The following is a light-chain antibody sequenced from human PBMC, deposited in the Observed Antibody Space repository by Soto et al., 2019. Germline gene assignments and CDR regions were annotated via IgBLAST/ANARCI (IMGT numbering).Light chain of an antibody. Sequence: QSALTQPASVSGSPGQSITISCTGTSSDVGGYNSVSWYQQHPGKAPKLMIYDVSNRPSGFSNRFSGSQSGNTASLTMSGLQAEDEADYYCTSYTSSSTWVFGGGTQLTVL. J-gene: IGLJ3*02. CDR1: SSDVGGYNS. CDR3: TSYTSSSTWV. V-gene: IGLV2-14*01. CDR2: DVS.